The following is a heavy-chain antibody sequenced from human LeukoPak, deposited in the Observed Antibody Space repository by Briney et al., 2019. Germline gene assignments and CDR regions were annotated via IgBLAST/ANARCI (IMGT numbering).Heavy chain of an antibody. V-gene: IGHV1-2*02. J-gene: IGHJ6*02. CDR1: GYTFTGYY. Sequence: ASVKVSCKASGYTFTGYYMHWVRQAPGQGLEWMGWINPNSAGTNYAQKFQGRVTMTRDTSISTAYMELSRLRSDDTAVYYCARGGGDLRYGGGDYYYYGMDVWGQGTTVTVSS. CDR3: ARGGGDLRYGGGDYYYYGMDV. D-gene: IGHD4-23*01. CDR2: INPNSAGT.